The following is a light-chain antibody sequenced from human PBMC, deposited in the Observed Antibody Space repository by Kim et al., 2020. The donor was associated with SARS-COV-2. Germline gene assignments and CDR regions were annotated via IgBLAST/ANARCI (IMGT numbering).Light chain of an antibody. V-gene: IGKV1-5*03. CDR2: SIF. CDR1: QSIGTL. Sequence: DIQMTQSPSTLSASIGDRVTITCRASQSIGTLLAWFHQKPGKAPKLLISSIFDLESGVPSRFSGSGSGTEFTLTISSLQPDDFATYYCQQYHNYPLTFGGGTKVDIK. J-gene: IGKJ4*01. CDR3: QQYHNYPLT.